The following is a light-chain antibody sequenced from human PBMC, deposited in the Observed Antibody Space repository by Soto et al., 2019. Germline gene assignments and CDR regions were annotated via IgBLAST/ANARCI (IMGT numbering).Light chain of an antibody. Sequence: DIQMTQSPSSLSASVGDRVTITCQASQDISNYLNCYQQKPGKAPKLLIYDASNLETGVPSRFSGSRSGTDCTFTICSLEPEDIATYYCQRYDNLPPWTFGQGTKVEIK. V-gene: IGKV1-33*01. CDR1: QDISNY. J-gene: IGKJ1*01. CDR3: QRYDNLPPWT. CDR2: DAS.